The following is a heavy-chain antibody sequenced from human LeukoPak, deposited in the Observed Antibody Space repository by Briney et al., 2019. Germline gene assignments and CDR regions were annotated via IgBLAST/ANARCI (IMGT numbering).Heavy chain of an antibody. CDR2: IIHSDRRRT. Sequence: SETLSLTCTVSGGSMTSYYWSWIRQPPGKGLEWIGSIIHSDRRRTYYNPSLKSRVTISVDTSKNQFSLKLSSVTAADTAVYYCASLSVVVVAATPYAFDIWGQGTMVTVSS. CDR1: GGSMTSYY. J-gene: IGHJ3*02. D-gene: IGHD2-15*01. V-gene: IGHV4-59*12. CDR3: ASLSVVVVAATPYAFDI.